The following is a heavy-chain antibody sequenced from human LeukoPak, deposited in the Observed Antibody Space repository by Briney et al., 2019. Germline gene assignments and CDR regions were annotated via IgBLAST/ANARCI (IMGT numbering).Heavy chain of an antibody. D-gene: IGHD3-22*01. J-gene: IGHJ4*02. V-gene: IGHV3-21*01. CDR3: ARAATGYYYDSSGYYPFHYFDY. Sequence: GGSLTLSCAASGFTFSSYSMNWVRQAPGKGLEWVGSICYSSSYIYYADPVKGRFTISRDNAKNSLYLQMNGLRAEDTAVYYCARAATGYYYDSSGYYPFHYFDYWGQGTMVTVCS. CDR1: GFTFSSYS. CDR2: ICYSSSYI.